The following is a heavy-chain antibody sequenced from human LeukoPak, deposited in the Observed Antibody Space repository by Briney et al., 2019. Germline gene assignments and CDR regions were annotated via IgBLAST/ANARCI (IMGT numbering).Heavy chain of an antibody. CDR1: GYTFTSYY. J-gene: IGHJ5*02. Sequence: ASVKVSCKASGYTFTSYYMHWVRQAPGQGLEWMGIINPSGGSTSYAQKFQGRVTMTRDTSTSTVYMELSSLRSEDTAVYYCARGDIVVVPAAMNWFDPWGQGTLATVSS. V-gene: IGHV1-46*01. D-gene: IGHD2-2*01. CDR3: ARGDIVVVPAAMNWFDP. CDR2: INPSGGST.